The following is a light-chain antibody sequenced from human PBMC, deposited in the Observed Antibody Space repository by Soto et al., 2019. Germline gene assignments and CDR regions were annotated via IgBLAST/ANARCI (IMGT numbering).Light chain of an antibody. J-gene: IGKJ1*01. CDR3: QQYGSSPWT. V-gene: IGKV3-20*01. CDR2: GAS. Sequence: IVLTQSPGTLSLSPGERATLSCRASQSVSSSYLAWYQQKVGQAPRLLIYGASSRATGIPDRFSGSGSGTDFTLTSSRLEPEDFAVYYCQQYGSSPWTFGQGTKVEIK. CDR1: QSVSSSY.